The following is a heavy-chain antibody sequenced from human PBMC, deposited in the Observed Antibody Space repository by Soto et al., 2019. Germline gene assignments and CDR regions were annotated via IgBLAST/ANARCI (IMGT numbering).Heavy chain of an antibody. CDR2: IHWDDYK. J-gene: IGHJ4*02. CDR1: GFSLTTSGVG. CDR3: AHRVLRTVFGLVTTTAIYFDF. V-gene: IGHV2-5*02. Sequence: QITLKESGPTVVKPTETLTLTCTFSGFSLTTSGVGVGWVRQSPGKAPEWLALIHWDDYKRYSTSLKSRLTISKDTSKNQVVLTMANVDPADTATYYCAHRVLRTVFGLVTTTAIYFDFWGQGTPVVVSS. D-gene: IGHD3-3*01.